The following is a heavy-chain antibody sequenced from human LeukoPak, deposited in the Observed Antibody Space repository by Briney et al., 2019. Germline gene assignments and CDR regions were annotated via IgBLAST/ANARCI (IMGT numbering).Heavy chain of an antibody. CDR1: GGTFSSYA. V-gene: IGHV1-69*05. J-gene: IGHJ6*03. Sequence: GSSVKVSCKASGGTFSSYAISWVRQAPGQGLEWMGGIIPIFGTANYAQKFQGRVTITTDESTSTAYMELSSLRSEDTAVYYCARVVSAAPYYYYYYMDVWGKGTTVTVSS. CDR2: IIPIFGTA. CDR3: ARVVSAAPYYYYYYMDV.